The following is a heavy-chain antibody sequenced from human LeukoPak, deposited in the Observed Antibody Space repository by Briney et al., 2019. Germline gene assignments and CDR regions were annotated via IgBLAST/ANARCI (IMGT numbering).Heavy chain of an antibody. V-gene: IGHV3-7*05. D-gene: IGHD3-9*01. CDR2: IKQAGSEK. CDR1: GFTFSTDW. Sequence: PGGSLRLSSSASGFTFSTDWMSWVRQAPGKFLEWVANIKQAGSEKYFVDSVKGRFTISRDNAKNSLYLQMNSLRAEDTAIYYCFILKQKTEYDILTGYYFVRTFDYWGQGTLVTVSS. CDR3: FILKQKTEYDILTGYYFVRTFDY. J-gene: IGHJ4*02.